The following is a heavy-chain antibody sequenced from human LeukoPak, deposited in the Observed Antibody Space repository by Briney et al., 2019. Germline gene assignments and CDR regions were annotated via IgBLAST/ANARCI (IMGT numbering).Heavy chain of an antibody. CDR3: ARSGYSYGLRYYYYYMDV. Sequence: ASVTVSCTASGYTFTSYDINWVRQAPGQGLGWMGWMNPNSGNTGYAQKFQGRVTMTRNTTIRTAYMELSSLRSEDTAVYYCARSGYSYGLRYYYYYMDVWGKGTTVTVSS. CDR2: MNPNSGNT. J-gene: IGHJ6*03. CDR1: GYTFTSYD. D-gene: IGHD5-18*01. V-gene: IGHV1-8*01.